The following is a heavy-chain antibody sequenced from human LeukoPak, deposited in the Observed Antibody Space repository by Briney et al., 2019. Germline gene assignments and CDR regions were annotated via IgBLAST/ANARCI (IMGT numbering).Heavy chain of an antibody. V-gene: IGHV1-2*02. CDR2: INPNSGGT. CDR3: ARLVFGPGPDY. CDR1: GYTFTGYY. Sequence: ASVTVSCKASGYTFTGYYMHWVRPAPGQGLAWKGWINPNSGGTNYAQKFQGRVTMTRDTSISTVYMELSTLRSDDTAVYYCARLVFGPGPDYWGQGTLVTVSS. J-gene: IGHJ4*02. D-gene: IGHD3-3*01.